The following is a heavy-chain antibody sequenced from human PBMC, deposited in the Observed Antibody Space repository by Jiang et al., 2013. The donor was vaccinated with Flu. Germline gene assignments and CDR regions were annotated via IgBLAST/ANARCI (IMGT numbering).Heavy chain of an antibody. D-gene: IGHD5-18*01. CDR3: ARGGYSYGTVPPYYFDY. Sequence: QTLSLTCAISGDSVSSNSAAWNWIRQSPSRGLEWLERTYYRSKWYNDYAVSVKSRITINPDTSKNQFSLQLNSVTPEDTAVYYCARGGYSYGTVPPYYFDYWGQGTLVTVSS. CDR2: TYYRSKWYN. V-gene: IGHV6-1*01. J-gene: IGHJ4*02. CDR1: GDSVSSNSAA.